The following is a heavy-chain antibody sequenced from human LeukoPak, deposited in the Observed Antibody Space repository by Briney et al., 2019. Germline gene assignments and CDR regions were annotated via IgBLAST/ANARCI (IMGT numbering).Heavy chain of an antibody. J-gene: IGHJ4*02. CDR1: GFTVSSNY. CDR2: IYSGGST. Sequence: GGSLRLSCAASGFTVSSNYMSWVRQAPGKGLEWVSVIYSGGSTYYADSVKGRFTISRDNSKNKLYIQMNSLRAEDTAVYYCARVIAEAVTYYFDYWGQGTLVTVSS. CDR3: ARVIAEAVTYYFDY. D-gene: IGHD6-13*01. V-gene: IGHV3-53*01.